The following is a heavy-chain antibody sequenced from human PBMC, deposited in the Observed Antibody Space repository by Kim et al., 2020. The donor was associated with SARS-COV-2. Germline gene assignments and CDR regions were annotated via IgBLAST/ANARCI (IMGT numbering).Heavy chain of an antibody. V-gene: IGHV4-39*07. J-gene: IGHJ3*02. Sequence: YCTPSLTSRVTISVDTSKDQFSLKLSSVTAADTAVYYCAREPSGFFAFDIWGQGTMVTVSS. D-gene: IGHD3-22*01. CDR3: AREPSGFFAFDI.